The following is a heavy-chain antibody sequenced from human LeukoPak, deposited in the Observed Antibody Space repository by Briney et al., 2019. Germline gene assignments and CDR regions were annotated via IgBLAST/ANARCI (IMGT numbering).Heavy chain of an antibody. CDR1: GYSISSTYY. V-gene: IGHV4-39*01. CDR3: ARQPKSCTPGVFITGKACWFDS. D-gene: IGHD3-10*01. J-gene: IGHJ5*01. CDR2: IYYSGIT. Sequence: PSETLSLTCSVSGYSISSTYYWAWIRQPPGQGLEWIGSIYYSGITYYNPSLKSPVTISVDTAKNQFSLNLRSVNAADTAVYFCARQPKSCTPGVFITGKACWFDSWGQGTLVTVSS.